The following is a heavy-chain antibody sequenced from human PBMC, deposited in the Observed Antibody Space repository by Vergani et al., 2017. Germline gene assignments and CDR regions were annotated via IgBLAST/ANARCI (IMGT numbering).Heavy chain of an antibody. V-gene: IGHV3-23*01. D-gene: IGHD6-19*01. CDR2: ISGSGGST. Sequence: EVQLLESGGGLVQPGGSLRLSCAASGFTFSSYAMSWVRQAPGKGLEWVSAISGSGGSTYYADSVKGRFTISRDNSKNTLYLQMNSLRAEDTAVYYCSTGYPLAVAGSEYWGQGTLVTVSS. CDR1: GFTFSSYA. CDR3: STGYPLAVAGSEY. J-gene: IGHJ4*02.